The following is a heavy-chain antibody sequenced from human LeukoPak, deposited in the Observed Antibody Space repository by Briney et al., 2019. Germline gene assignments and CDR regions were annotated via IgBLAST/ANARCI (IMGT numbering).Heavy chain of an antibody. CDR2: ISYDGGNK. CDR1: GFTFSSSA. CDR3: AKDGSWSCTD. D-gene: IGHD2-8*02. J-gene: IGHJ4*02. Sequence: GGSLRLSCAASGFTFSSSAMHWVRQAPGKGLEWVAFISYDGGNKYYGDSVKGRFTISRDNSKNTLYLQMNSLRADDTAVYYCAKDGSWSCTDWGQGTLVRVSS. V-gene: IGHV3-30*04.